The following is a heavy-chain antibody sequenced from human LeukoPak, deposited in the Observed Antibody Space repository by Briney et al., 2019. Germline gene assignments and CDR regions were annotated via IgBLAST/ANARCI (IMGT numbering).Heavy chain of an antibody. J-gene: IGHJ6*02. CDR2: IYTSGST. CDR1: GGSISSGSYS. V-gene: IGHV4-61*02. CDR3: ARGSQLPAAAGRECMDV. D-gene: IGHD6-13*01. Sequence: SETLSLTCTVSGGSISSGSYSWIWIRQPAGKGLDWIGRIYTSGSTNYNPSLKNRVTISLDTSKNQFSLKLSSVTAADTAVYYCARGSQLPAAAGRECMDVWGQGTTVTVS.